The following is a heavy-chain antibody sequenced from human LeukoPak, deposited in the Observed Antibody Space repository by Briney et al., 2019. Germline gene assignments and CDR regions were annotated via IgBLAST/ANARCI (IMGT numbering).Heavy chain of an antibody. CDR3: ARYDSSGPPYYYYGMDV. D-gene: IGHD3-22*01. V-gene: IGHV1-18*01. J-gene: IGHJ6*02. CDR2: ISAYNGNT. Sequence: GASVKVSCKASGYTFTSYGISWVRQAPGQGLEWMGWISAYNGNTNYAQKLQGRVTMTTDTSTSTAYMELRSLRSDGTAVYYCARYDSSGPPYYYYGMDVWGQGTTVTVSS. CDR1: GYTFTSYG.